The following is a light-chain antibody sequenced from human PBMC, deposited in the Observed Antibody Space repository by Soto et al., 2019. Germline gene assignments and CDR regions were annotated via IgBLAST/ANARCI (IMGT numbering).Light chain of an antibody. CDR1: QSVSNN. V-gene: IGKV3-15*01. CDR3: QQYNKWPWT. J-gene: IGKJ1*01. Sequence: EIVLTQSPGTLSLSPGERATLSCRASQSVSNNYLAWYQQKPGQAPRLLIFGASRRATAIPARFSGSGSGTEFTLTISSLQSEDFALYYCQQYNKWPWTFGQGTKVDIK. CDR2: GAS.